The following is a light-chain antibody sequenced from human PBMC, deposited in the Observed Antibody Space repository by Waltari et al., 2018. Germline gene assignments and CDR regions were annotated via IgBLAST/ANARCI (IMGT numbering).Light chain of an antibody. V-gene: IGKV1-39*01. J-gene: IGKJ1*01. Sequence: DIQMTQSPSSLSASVGDRVTITCRASQNINNYLNWYQHKPGKAPNLLIYAASSLQSGVPSRFSGTRSGTDFTLTISSLQPEDFGTYYCQQSCDIPPTFGQGTRVEI. CDR2: AAS. CDR3: QQSCDIPPT. CDR1: QNINNY.